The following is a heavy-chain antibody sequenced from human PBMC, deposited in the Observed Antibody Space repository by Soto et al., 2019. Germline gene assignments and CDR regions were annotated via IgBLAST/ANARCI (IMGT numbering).Heavy chain of an antibody. CDR2: IYPSVSS. J-gene: IGHJ4*02. V-gene: IGHV4-38-2*02. Sequence: SETLSLTCSVSGFAISLGYYWSWVRQPPGKGLEWIGSIYPSVSSYHNPSLATRLRLSIDTSKNQFTLNLTSVTAADTALYFCAREKVGTTFFDNWGQGIQVTVSS. D-gene: IGHD1-1*01. CDR3: AREKVGTTFFDN. CDR1: GFAISLGYY.